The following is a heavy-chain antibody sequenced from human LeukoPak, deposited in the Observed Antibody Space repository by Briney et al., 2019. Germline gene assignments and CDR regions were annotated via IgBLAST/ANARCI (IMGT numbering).Heavy chain of an antibody. CDR1: GFTFSSYW. CDR3: ARDGSEWSRDL. J-gene: IGHJ5*02. Sequence: GGSLRLSCAASGFTFSSYWMHWVRQAPGKGLEWVSTISYDSRSIGYADSVKGRFTISRDNAKSSTFLQMNSLRVEDTAVYYCARDGSEWSRDLWGQGTLVTVSS. CDR2: ISYDSRSI. V-gene: IGHV3-21*01. D-gene: IGHD2-15*01.